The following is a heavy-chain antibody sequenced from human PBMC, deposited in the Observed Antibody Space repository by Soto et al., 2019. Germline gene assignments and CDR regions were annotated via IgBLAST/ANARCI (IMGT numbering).Heavy chain of an antibody. CDR2: IWYDGSIK. V-gene: IGHV3-33*01. CDR3: ARATSGSFDAIDM. CDR1: GFTFGIYG. D-gene: IGHD1-26*01. Sequence: QVQLVESGGGVVQPGRSLRLSCAASGFTFGIYGMHWVRQAPGKGLEWVAVIWYDGSIKYHADSVKGRFTISRDNSKNMVYLQMNSLRDEDTAVYYCARATSGSFDAIDMWGQGTMVTVSS. J-gene: IGHJ3*02.